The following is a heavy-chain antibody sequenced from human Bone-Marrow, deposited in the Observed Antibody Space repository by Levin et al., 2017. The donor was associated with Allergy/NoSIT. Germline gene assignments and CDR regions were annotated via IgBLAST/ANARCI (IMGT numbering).Heavy chain of an antibody. V-gene: IGHV3-49*03. Sequence: GGSLRLSCTASGFTFGDYAMSWFRQAPGKGLEWVGFIRSKAYGGTTEYAASVKGRFTISRDDSKSIAYLQMNSLKTEDTAVYYCTGNPIYCSGGSCYSSSWFDPWGQGTLVTVSS. CDR2: IRSKAYGGTT. D-gene: IGHD2-15*01. CDR1: GFTFGDYA. J-gene: IGHJ5*02. CDR3: TGNPIYCSGGSCYSSSWFDP.